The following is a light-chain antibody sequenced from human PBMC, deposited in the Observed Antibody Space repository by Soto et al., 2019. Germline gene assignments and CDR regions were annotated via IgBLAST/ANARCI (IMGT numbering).Light chain of an antibody. Sequence: DIEMTQSPSTVSASVGDTLTVTCRASQSVSGWLAWYQQKPGEAPKLLIYDASALPRGFPSRFSGSGSGTKFTLTIASLQPDDFATYYCQQYETFSGTFGPGTKVDIK. V-gene: IGKV1-5*01. CDR2: DAS. CDR3: QQYETFSGT. J-gene: IGKJ1*01. CDR1: QSVSGW.